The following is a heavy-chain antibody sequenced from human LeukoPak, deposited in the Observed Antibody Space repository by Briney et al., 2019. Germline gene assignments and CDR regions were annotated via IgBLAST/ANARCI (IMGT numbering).Heavy chain of an antibody. CDR1: GFTFSSYS. CDR2: ISSSSSYI. Sequence: GSLRLSCAASGFTFSSYSMNWVRQAPGKGLEWVSSISSSSSYIYYADSVKGRFTICRDNAKNSLYLQMNSLRAEDTAVFYCAKEVSPRPLHPHGMGVWGQGTTVTVSS. V-gene: IGHV3-21*01. J-gene: IGHJ6*02. CDR3: AKEVSPRPLHPHGMGV. D-gene: IGHD3-22*01.